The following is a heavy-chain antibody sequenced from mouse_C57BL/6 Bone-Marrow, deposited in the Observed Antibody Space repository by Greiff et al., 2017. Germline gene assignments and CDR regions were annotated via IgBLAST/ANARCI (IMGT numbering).Heavy chain of an antibody. CDR3: ARSGIYYYGSRVFYWYFDV. CDR2: ISYDGST. J-gene: IGHJ1*03. V-gene: IGHV3-6*01. Sequence: EVKLMESGPGLVKPSQSLSLTCSVTGYSITSGYYWYWIRQFPGNKLEWMGYISYDGSTTYNPSLKNRISITRDTSKNQFFLKLNSVTTEDTATCYCARSGIYYYGSRVFYWYFDVWGTGTTVTVSS. D-gene: IGHD1-1*01. CDR1: GYSITSGYY.